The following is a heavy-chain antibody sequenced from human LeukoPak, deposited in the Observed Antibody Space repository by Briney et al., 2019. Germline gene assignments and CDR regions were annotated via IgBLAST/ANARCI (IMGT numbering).Heavy chain of an antibody. CDR3: ARDNGRGYSGYGGFDY. Sequence: SETLSLTCIVSGGSISSNSHYWGWIRQPPGKGLEWIGSIYSSGTTYYNPSLKSRVTISVDTSKNQFSLKLSSVTAADTAVYYCARDNGRGYSGYGGFDYWGQGTLVTVSS. D-gene: IGHD5-12*01. CDR1: GGSISSNSHY. V-gene: IGHV4-39*07. J-gene: IGHJ4*02. CDR2: IYSSGTT.